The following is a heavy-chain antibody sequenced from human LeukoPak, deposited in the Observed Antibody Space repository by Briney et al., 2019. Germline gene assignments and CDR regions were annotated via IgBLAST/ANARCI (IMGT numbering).Heavy chain of an antibody. Sequence: GGSLRLSCAASGFIFSSFAMSWVRQAPGKGLEWVSGIDGNGGSIYYADSVKGRFTISRDNSKNTLYLQVNSLRAEDTAIYYCAKREYFYGSGSYSSYMDVRGKGAAVTVSS. D-gene: IGHD3-10*01. CDR1: GFIFSSFA. V-gene: IGHV3-23*01. J-gene: IGHJ6*03. CDR2: IDGNGGSI. CDR3: AKREYFYGSGSYSSYMDV.